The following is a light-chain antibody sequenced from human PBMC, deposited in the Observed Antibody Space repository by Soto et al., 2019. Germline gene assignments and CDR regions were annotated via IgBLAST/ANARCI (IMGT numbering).Light chain of an antibody. Sequence: EFVLTQSPGTLSLSPGERATLSCRASQSVTSSYLAWYQHKPGQAPRLLIYGASFRATGIPDRFSGSGSGTDFTLTITRREPEDFAVYYCQQYGSSPTFGGGTKVEI. CDR3: QQYGSSPT. CDR1: QSVTSSY. CDR2: GAS. J-gene: IGKJ4*01. V-gene: IGKV3-20*01.